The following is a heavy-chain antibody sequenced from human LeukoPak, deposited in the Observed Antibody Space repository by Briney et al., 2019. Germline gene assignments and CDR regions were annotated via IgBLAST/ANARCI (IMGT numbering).Heavy chain of an antibody. CDR2: ISWNSGSI. CDR3: AKDIAFGDQGSGCPDY. CDR1: GFTFDDYA. Sequence: PGGSLRLSCAVSGFTFDDYAMHWVRQAPGKGLEWVSGISWNSGSIGYADSVKGRFTISRDNAKNSLYLQMNSLRAEDTALYYCAKDIAFGDQGSGCPDYWGQGTLVTVSS. V-gene: IGHV3-9*01. D-gene: IGHD6-19*01. J-gene: IGHJ4*02.